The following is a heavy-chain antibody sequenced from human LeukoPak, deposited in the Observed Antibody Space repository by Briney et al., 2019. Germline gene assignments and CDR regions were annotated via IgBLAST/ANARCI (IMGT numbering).Heavy chain of an antibody. D-gene: IGHD4-17*01. CDR3: ARTTVTTAFHI. CDR1: GFSLSTSGVG. J-gene: IGHJ3*02. Sequence: SGPTLVKPTQTLALTCTFSGFSLSTSGVGVGWIRQPPGKALEWLALIYWDDDKRYSPSLKSRLTITKDTSKNQVVLTMTNMDPVDTATYYCARTTVTTAFHIWGQGTMVTVSS. V-gene: IGHV2-5*02. CDR2: IYWDDDK.